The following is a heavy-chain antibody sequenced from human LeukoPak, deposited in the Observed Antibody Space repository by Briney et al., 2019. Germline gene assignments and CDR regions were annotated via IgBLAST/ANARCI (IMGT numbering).Heavy chain of an antibody. V-gene: IGHV4-34*01. D-gene: IGHD3-22*01. J-gene: IGHJ4*02. CDR2: INHSGST. CDR1: GGSFSGYY. CDR3: ARVVGFDSSGYYYNDY. Sequence: SETLSLTCAVYGGSFSGYYWSWIRQPPGKGLEWIGEINHSGSTNYNPSLKSRVTISVDTSKNQFSLKLSSVTAADTAVYYCARVVGFDSSGYYYNDYWGQGTLVTVSS.